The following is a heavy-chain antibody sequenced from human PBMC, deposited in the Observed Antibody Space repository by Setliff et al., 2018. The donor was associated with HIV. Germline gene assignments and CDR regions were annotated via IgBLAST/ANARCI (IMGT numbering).Heavy chain of an antibody. CDR1: GFTFSNAW. CDR3: ARVMIGYSGYDAFDY. CDR2: ITGSSSYT. J-gene: IGHJ4*02. D-gene: IGHD5-12*01. Sequence: GGSLRLSCAASGFTFSNAWMSWVRQAPGKGLEWVSNITGSSSYTNYADSVKGRFTISRDSAKNSLYLQMNSLRAEDTAVYYCARVMIGYSGYDAFDYWGQGTLVTVSS. V-gene: IGHV3-11*05.